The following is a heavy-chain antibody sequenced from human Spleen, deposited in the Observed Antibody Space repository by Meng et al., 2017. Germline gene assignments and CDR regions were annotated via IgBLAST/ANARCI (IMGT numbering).Heavy chain of an antibody. V-gene: IGHV1-2*06. CDR1: GYNFPDYY. CDR3: ARDEDISAAGKLSGDY. Sequence: QVQLVQSGAEVKKPGASVKVSCKPSGYNFPDYYIHWVRRAPGQGLEWMGRINPKSGDTHYAQKFQARVTMTGDTSISTAYMELSGLRSDDTAMYYCARDEDISAAGKLSGDYWGQGTLVTVSS. CDR2: INPKSGDT. D-gene: IGHD6-25*01. J-gene: IGHJ4*02.